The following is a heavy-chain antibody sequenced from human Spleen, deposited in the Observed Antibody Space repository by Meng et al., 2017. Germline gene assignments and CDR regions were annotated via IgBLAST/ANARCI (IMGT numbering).Heavy chain of an antibody. Sequence: GSLRLSCSVSGDSISNYYWNWLRQPAGKRLEWIGRTYVGGSTDYNPSLRSRVTVSVDTSKNQISLRLASVTAADTAVYYCARGKRGYSYGFISLRSDFDYWGQGTLVTVSS. D-gene: IGHD5-18*01. CDR2: TYVGGST. V-gene: IGHV4-4*07. CDR1: GDSISNYY. J-gene: IGHJ4*02. CDR3: ARGKRGYSYGFISLRSDFDY.